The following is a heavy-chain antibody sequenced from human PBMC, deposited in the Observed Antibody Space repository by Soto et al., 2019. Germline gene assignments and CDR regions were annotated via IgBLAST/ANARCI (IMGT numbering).Heavy chain of an antibody. Sequence: EVLLVESGGGVVQPGGSLKLYCAASGFVFKESSIHWVRQASGKGLEWVGRIRDRAYNYATAYAASVEGRFTISRDDSDNTAYLHMSSLKTEDTAIYYCTRLISAAQDYWGQGTLVTVSS. J-gene: IGHJ4*02. CDR1: GFVFKESS. CDR2: IRDRAYNYAT. V-gene: IGHV3-73*01. D-gene: IGHD3-10*01. CDR3: TRLISAAQDY.